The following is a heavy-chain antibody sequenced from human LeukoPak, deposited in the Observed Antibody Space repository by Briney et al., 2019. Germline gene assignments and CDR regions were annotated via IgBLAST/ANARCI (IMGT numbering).Heavy chain of an antibody. Sequence: GGSLRLSCAASGFTFSSYSMNWVRQAPGKGLEWVSSISSSSSYIYYADSVKGRFTISRDNAKNSLYLQMNSLRAEDTAVYYCARGGIQWSSWAFDIWGQGTMVTVSS. CDR3: ARGGIQWSSWAFDI. D-gene: IGHD2-15*01. CDR2: ISSSSSYI. V-gene: IGHV3-21*04. CDR1: GFTFSSYS. J-gene: IGHJ3*02.